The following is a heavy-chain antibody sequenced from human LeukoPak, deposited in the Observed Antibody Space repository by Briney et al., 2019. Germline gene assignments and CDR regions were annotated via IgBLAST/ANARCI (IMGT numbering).Heavy chain of an antibody. D-gene: IGHD1-26*01. CDR2: INHSGST. CDR3: AYSGSNYPDY. V-gene: IGHV4-34*01. Sequence: TSETLSLTYAVYGGSFSGYYWSWIRQPPGKGLEWIGEINHSGSTNYNPSLKSRVTISVDTSKNQLSLKVNSVTAADTAVYYCAYSGSNYPDYWGQGTLVTVSS. CDR1: GGSFSGYY. J-gene: IGHJ4*02.